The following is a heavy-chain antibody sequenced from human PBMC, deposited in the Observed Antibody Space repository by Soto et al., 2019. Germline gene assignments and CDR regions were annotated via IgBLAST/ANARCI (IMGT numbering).Heavy chain of an antibody. D-gene: IGHD2-2*01. J-gene: IGHJ3*02. CDR1: GYTFTSYD. CDR2: MNPNSGNT. Sequence: ASVKVSCKASGYTFTSYDINWVRQATGQGLEWMGWMNPNSGNTGYAQKFQGRVTMTRNTSISTAYMELSSLRSEDTAVYYCARGCSSTSCYGVDAFDIWGQGTMVTVSS. CDR3: ARGCSSTSCYGVDAFDI. V-gene: IGHV1-8*01.